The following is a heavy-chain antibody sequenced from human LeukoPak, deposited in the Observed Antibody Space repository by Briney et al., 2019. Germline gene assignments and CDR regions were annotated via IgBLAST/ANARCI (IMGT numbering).Heavy chain of an antibody. J-gene: IGHJ4*02. CDR2: ISDSGGRT. D-gene: IGHD5-12*01. V-gene: IGHV3-23*01. CDR3: VRDGGVSGYDLLDY. Sequence: PGGSLRLSCAVSGITLSNYGMSWVRQAPGKGLEWVAGISDSGGRTNYADSVKGRFTISRDNPKNTLYLQMNSLRAEDTAVYYCVRDGGVSGYDLLDYWGQGTLVTVSS. CDR1: GITLSNYG.